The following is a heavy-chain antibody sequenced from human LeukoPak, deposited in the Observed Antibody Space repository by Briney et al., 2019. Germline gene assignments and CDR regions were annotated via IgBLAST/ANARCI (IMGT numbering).Heavy chain of an antibody. D-gene: IGHD6-19*01. CDR1: GGTFSSYA. V-gene: IGHV1-69*13. J-gene: IGHJ4*02. Sequence: SVKVSCKASGGTFSSYAISWVRQAPGQGLEWMGGIIPIFGTANYAQKFQGRVTITADESTSTAYMELCSLRSEDTAVYYCARVIMSSGWKRPANYFDYWGQGTLVTVSS. CDR3: ARVIMSSGWKRPANYFDY. CDR2: IIPIFGTA.